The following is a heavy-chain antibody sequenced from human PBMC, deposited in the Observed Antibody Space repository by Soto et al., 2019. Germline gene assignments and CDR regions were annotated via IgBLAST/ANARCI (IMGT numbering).Heavy chain of an antibody. CDR2: ISGNGNSA. J-gene: IGHJ4*02. Sequence: GGSLRLSCAASGFTFRDYAMSWVRQAPGKGLEWVADISGNGNSARHADSVKGRFTISRDNSRDTLYLHMNSLRVDDTAVYFCGKERRGSGWSVCDYWGQGDLVTVSS. D-gene: IGHD6-19*01. V-gene: IGHV3-23*01. CDR3: GKERRGSGWSVCDY. CDR1: GFTFRDYA.